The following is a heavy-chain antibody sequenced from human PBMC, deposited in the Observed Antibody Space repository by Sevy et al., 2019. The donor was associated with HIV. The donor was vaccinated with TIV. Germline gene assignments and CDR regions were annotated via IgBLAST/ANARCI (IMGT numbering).Heavy chain of an antibody. Sequence: ASVKVSCETSGYTFTSYEINWVRLVSGQGLEYMGWINPNTGKTGYVQKFQGRFTMTVDTSKTTAYMELSNLKPDDTAMYYSSRRAFNDYWGHGTLVTVSS. CDR2: INPNTGKT. V-gene: IGHV1-8*01. CDR1: GYTFTSYE. J-gene: IGHJ4*01. CDR3: SRRAFNDY.